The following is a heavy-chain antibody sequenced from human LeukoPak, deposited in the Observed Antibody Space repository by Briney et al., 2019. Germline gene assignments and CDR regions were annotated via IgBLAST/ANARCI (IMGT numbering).Heavy chain of an antibody. CDR2: ISSSSSYI. V-gene: IGHV3-21*04. Sequence: NPGRSLRLSCAASGFTVSNNYMNWIRQAPGKGLQWVSSISSSSSYIYYADSVKGRLTISRDNAKNSLYLQMNSLRAEDTAVYYCAHMVDIVATIREVAFDIWGQGTMVTVSS. CDR3: AHMVDIVATIREVAFDI. D-gene: IGHD5-12*01. CDR1: GFTVSNNY. J-gene: IGHJ3*02.